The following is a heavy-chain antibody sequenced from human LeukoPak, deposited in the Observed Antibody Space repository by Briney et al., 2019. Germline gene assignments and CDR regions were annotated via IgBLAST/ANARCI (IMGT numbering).Heavy chain of an antibody. Sequence: QSGGSLRLSCAASGFTFSSYGMHWVRQAPGKGLEWVAVIWYDGSNKYYADSVKGRFTISRDNSKNTLYPQMNSLRAEDTAVYYCAGGQGGFWSGYWMGYYYYGMDVWGQGTTVTVSS. CDR3: AGGQGGFWSGYWMGYYYYGMDV. CDR1: GFTFSSYG. V-gene: IGHV3-33*01. CDR2: IWYDGSNK. D-gene: IGHD3-3*01. J-gene: IGHJ6*02.